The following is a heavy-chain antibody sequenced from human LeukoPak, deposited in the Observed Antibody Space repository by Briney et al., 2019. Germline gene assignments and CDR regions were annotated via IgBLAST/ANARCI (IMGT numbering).Heavy chain of an antibody. V-gene: IGHV4-39*01. CDR1: GASFSDTTYY. CDR3: ASPSKLVISRGGFDI. Sequence: PSETLSLTCTVSGASFSDTTYYWAWIRQPPGKGLEWIASIYFSETKYNPSLKSRITISGDTSKHQFSLKLSSMTAADTAVYYCASPSKLVISRGGFDIWGQGTMVTVSA. J-gene: IGHJ3*02. D-gene: IGHD3-22*01. CDR2: IYFSET.